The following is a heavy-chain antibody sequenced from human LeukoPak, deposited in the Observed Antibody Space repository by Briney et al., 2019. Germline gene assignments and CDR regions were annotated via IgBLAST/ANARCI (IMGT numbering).Heavy chain of an antibody. CDR1: GFTFSNAW. V-gene: IGHV3-15*01. D-gene: IGHD2-2*01. J-gene: IGHJ6*03. CDR2: IKCNLDGGTT. Sequence: PGGSLSLSCAGAGFTFSNAWMSWVRQAPGKGLEWVGRIKCNLDGGTTDQSAPVKGRFTISRDDSRSTLYLQMNSLKTEDTAVYFCTTDGGSGYCSSPRCPRPGSNYYYMDSWGKGTTVTVSS. CDR3: TTDGGSGYCSSPRCPRPGSNYYYMDS.